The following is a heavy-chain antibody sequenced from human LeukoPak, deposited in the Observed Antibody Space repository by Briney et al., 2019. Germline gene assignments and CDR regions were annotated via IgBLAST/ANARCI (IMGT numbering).Heavy chain of an antibody. J-gene: IGHJ4*02. D-gene: IGHD3-3*01. V-gene: IGHV3-23*01. CDR1: GFTFISYA. CDR3: AKCILTRVVTSEDY. CDR2: ISGSGGST. Sequence: GGSLRLSCAASGFTFISYAMSWVRQAPGKGLEWVSAISGSGGSTYYADSVKGRFTISRDNSKNTLYLQMNSLRAEDTAVYYCAKCILTRVVTSEDYWGQGTLVTVSS.